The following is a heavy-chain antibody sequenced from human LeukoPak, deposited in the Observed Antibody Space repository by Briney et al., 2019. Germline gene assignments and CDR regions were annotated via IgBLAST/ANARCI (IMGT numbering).Heavy chain of an antibody. Sequence: PGGSLRLSCAASGFTFDDYGMSWVRQAPGKGLEWVSGINWNGGSTGYADSVKGRFTISRDNAKSSLYLQMNSLRAEDTALYYCARDRRGGSYYYYYYMDVRGKGTTVTVSS. CDR3: ARDRRGGSYYYYYYMDV. V-gene: IGHV3-20*04. D-gene: IGHD1-26*01. J-gene: IGHJ6*03. CDR1: GFTFDDYG. CDR2: INWNGGST.